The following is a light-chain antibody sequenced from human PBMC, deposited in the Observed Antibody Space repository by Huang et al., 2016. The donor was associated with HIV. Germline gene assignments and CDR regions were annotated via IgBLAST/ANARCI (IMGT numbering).Light chain of an antibody. CDR2: LGS. CDR1: QGLLNSDGYNY. Sequence: SVGPASIAGRYCQGLLNSDGYNYLDWYQQKPGQAPRLLIYLGSNRASGGPDRFSGGGSGTYFTLKISRVEAEDVGVYYCMQVLQTPRTFGQGTKVEIK. CDR3: MQVLQTPRT. J-gene: IGKJ1*01. V-gene: IGKV2-28*01.